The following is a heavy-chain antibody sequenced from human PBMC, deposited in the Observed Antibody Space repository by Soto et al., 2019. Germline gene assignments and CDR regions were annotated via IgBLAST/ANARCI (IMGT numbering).Heavy chain of an antibody. CDR1: GFTFSSYA. CDR3: ANQVLRFLGWLPPL. Sequence: PGGSLRLSCAASGFTFSSYAISWVRQAPGKGLEWVSAISGSGGSTYYADSVKGRFTISRDNSKNTLYLQMNSLRAEDTAVYYCANQVLRFLGWLPPLWGQGTLVTVSS. D-gene: IGHD3-3*01. V-gene: IGHV3-23*01. J-gene: IGHJ1*01. CDR2: ISGSGGST.